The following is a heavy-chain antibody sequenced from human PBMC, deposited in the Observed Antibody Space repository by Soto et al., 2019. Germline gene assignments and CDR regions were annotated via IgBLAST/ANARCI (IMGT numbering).Heavy chain of an antibody. CDR2: IYYSGST. CDR1: GGSISSYY. J-gene: IGHJ4*02. CDR3: ARGKTGPYYYGSGSYYSHLFDY. D-gene: IGHD3-10*01. Sequence: SETLSLTCTVSGGSISSYYWSWIRQPPGKGLEWIGYIYYSGSTNYNPSLKSRVTISVDTSKNQFSLRLSSVTAADTAVYYCARGKTGPYYYGSGSYYSHLFDYWGQGTLVTVSS. V-gene: IGHV4-59*01.